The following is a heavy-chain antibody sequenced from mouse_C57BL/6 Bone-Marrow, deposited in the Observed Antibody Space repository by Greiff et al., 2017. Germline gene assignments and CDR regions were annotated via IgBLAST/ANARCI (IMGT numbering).Heavy chain of an antibody. D-gene: IGHD2-2*01. CDR3: TREAYGYEDAMDY. CDR2: IYPGNSDT. Sequence: VQLQQSGTVLARPGASVKMSCKTSGYTFTSYWMHWVKQRPGQGLEWKGAIYPGNSDTSYNQKFKGKAKLTAVTSASTAYMELSSLTNEDSAVYYCTREAYGYEDAMDYWGQGTSVTVSS. V-gene: IGHV1-5*01. J-gene: IGHJ4*01. CDR1: GYTFTSYW.